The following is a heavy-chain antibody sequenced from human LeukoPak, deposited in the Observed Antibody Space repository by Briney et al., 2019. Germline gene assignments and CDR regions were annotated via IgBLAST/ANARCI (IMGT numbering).Heavy chain of an antibody. CDR1: GYTFTGYY. J-gene: IGHJ4*02. V-gene: IGHV1-2*04. CDR3: ARDLGYCSSTSCYLFIDY. D-gene: IGHD2-2*01. CDR2: INPNSGGT. Sequence: ASVKVSCKASGYTFTGYYMHWVRQAPGQGLEWMGWINPNSGGTNYAQKFQGWVTMTGDTSISTAYMELSRLRSDDTAVYYCARDLGYCSSTSCYLFIDYWGQGTLVTVSS.